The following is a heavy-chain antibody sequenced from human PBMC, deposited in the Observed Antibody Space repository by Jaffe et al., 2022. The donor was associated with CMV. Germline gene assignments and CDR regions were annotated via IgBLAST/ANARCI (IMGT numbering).Heavy chain of an antibody. CDR2: IYFRGNT. CDR3: ARHHMGGGTSWYLGWFDP. D-gene: IGHD6-13*01. J-gene: IGHJ5*02. V-gene: IGHV4-39*02. CDR1: GDFISNPDVY. Sequence: QLQLQESGPGLIKPSETLSLTCTVSGDFISNPDVYWAWLRQPPGQGLEWIGTIYFRGNTFYNPSLKSRVTISADTSKNHFSLTLSAVTAADTSIYYCARHHMGGGTSWYLGWFDPWGQGIRVTVSS.